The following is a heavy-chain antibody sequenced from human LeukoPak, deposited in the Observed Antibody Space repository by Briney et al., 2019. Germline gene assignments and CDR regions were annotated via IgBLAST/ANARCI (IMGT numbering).Heavy chain of an antibody. CDR3: ARWGGIYVGWFDP. CDR2: IYYSGST. Sequence: SETLSLTCTVSGGSISSGSYYWSWIRQPAGKGLEWIGSIYYSGSTYYNPSLKSRVTIFVDTSKNQFSLNLSSVTAADTAVYYCARWGGIYVGWFDPWGQGTLVTVSS. CDR1: GGSISSGSYY. J-gene: IGHJ5*02. V-gene: IGHV4-39*01. D-gene: IGHD5-12*01.